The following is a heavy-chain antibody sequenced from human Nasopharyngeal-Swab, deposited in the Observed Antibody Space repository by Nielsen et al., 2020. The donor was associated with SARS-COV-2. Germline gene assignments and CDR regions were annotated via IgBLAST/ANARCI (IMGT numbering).Heavy chain of an antibody. Sequence: LSLTCAASGFTFSSYGMHWVRQAPGKGLEWVAVIWYDGSNKYYADSVKGRFTISRDNSKNTLYLQMNSLRAEDTAVYYCAKTRSLYGDDAFDIWGQGTMVTVSS. J-gene: IGHJ3*02. CDR2: IWYDGSNK. CDR1: GFTFSSYG. V-gene: IGHV3-33*06. D-gene: IGHD3-10*01. CDR3: AKTRSLYGDDAFDI.